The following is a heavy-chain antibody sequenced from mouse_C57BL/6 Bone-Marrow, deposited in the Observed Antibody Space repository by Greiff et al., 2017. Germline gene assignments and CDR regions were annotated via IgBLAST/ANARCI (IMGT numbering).Heavy chain of an antibody. CDR2: LLPGSGST. CDR3: ERENRAYYAKDY. D-gene: IGHD3-3*01. CDR1: GYTFTGYW. Sequence: QVQLQQSGAELMKPGASVKLSCKATGYTFTGYWIEWVKQRPGHGLEWIGELLPGSGSTNYNEKFKGKDTFTAATSSNTAYMQLSSRTTEDSAIYDCERENRAYYAKDYWGQGTSVTVSS. V-gene: IGHV1-9*01. J-gene: IGHJ4*01.